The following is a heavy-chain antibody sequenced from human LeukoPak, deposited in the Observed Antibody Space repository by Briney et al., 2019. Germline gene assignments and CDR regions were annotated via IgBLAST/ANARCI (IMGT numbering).Heavy chain of an antibody. V-gene: IGHV1-69*04. J-gene: IGHJ4*02. CDR3: ARDIAVVPAAPLDY. CDR1: GGTFSSYA. Sequence: ASVKVSCKASGGTFSSYAISWVRQAPGQGLEWMGRIIPILGIANYAQKFQGRVAITADKSTSTAYMELSNLRSEDTAVYYCARDIAVVPAAPLDYWGQGTLVTVSS. CDR2: IIPILGIA. D-gene: IGHD2-2*01.